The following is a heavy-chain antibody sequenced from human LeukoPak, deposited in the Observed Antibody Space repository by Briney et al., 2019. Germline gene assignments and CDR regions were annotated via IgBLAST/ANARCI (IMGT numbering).Heavy chain of an antibody. CDR2: IYYSGST. D-gene: IGHD3-10*01. Sequence: SQTLSLTCTVSGGSISSGGYYWSWIRQHPGKGLEWIGYIYYSGSTYYNPSLKSRVTISVDTSKNQFSLKLSSVTAADTAVYYCARDRGSGSRGPHMDVWGKGTTVTVSS. V-gene: IGHV4-31*03. J-gene: IGHJ6*03. CDR1: GGSISSGGYY. CDR3: ARDRGSGSRGPHMDV.